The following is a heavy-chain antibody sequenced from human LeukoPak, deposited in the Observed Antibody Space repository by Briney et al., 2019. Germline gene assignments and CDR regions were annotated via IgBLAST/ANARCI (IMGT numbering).Heavy chain of an antibody. V-gene: IGHV3-74*01. CDR1: GFTFSSYW. Sequence: GGSLRLSCAASGFTFSSYWMHWVRQAPGKGLVWVSRINSDGSSTSYADSVKGRFTISRDNAKNTLYLQMNSLRAEDTAVYYCARDYPAYSGYDYNNYGMDVWGQGTTVTVSS. J-gene: IGHJ6*02. D-gene: IGHD5-12*01. CDR3: ARDYPAYSGYDYNNYGMDV. CDR2: INSDGSST.